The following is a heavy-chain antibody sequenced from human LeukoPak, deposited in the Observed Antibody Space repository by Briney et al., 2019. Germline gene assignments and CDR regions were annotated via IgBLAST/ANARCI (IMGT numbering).Heavy chain of an antibody. V-gene: IGHV3-30*18. CDR2: VSYDGRKT. CDR3: AKLLSAMVRGVTDAFDI. CDR1: GFTFSSYW. D-gene: IGHD3-10*01. Sequence: PGGSLRLSCAASGFTFSSYWMSWVRQAPGKGLEWVAAVSYDGRKTHYADSVKGRFTISRDNSKDTLYLQMNSLRAEDTAVYYCAKLLSAMVRGVTDAFDIWGQGTMVTVSS. J-gene: IGHJ3*02.